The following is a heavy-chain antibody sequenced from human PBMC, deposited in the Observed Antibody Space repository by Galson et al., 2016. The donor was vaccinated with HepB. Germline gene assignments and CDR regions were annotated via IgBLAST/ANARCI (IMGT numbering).Heavy chain of an antibody. CDR2: ISYDGSKK. J-gene: IGHJ4*02. CDR3: ARDRSSRRNSPFDH. D-gene: IGHD2-2*01. CDR1: GFTFSSYA. V-gene: IGHV3-30-3*01. Sequence: SLRLSCAASGFTFSSYAMHWVRQAPGKGLEWEAVISYDGSKKYYADSVKGRFTISRDNSKNTLYLQMNSLRAEDTAVYYCARDRSSRRNSPFDHWGQGTLVTVSS.